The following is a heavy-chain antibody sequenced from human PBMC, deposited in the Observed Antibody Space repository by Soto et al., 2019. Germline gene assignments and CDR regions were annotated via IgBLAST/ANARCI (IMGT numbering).Heavy chain of an antibody. CDR3: AKDAISGDGIWLMDS. Sequence: PGGSLSLSCAASGFTFRNYAMTWARQAPVKGLEWVSSLLRSGSSAYYADSVRGRFTISSDTSANSLYLQMDNLRAEDTAIYYCAKDAISGDGIWLMDSWGQGTVVTVSS. CDR2: LLRSGSSA. CDR1: GFTFRNYA. D-gene: IGHD4-17*01. V-gene: IGHV3-23*01. J-gene: IGHJ5*02.